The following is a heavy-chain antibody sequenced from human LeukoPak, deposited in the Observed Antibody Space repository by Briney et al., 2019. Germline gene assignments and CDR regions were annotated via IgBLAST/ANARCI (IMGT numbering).Heavy chain of an antibody. CDR1: GFNFNAYT. V-gene: IGHV3-43*01. CDR2: IRGAATT. Sequence: GGSLRLACATSGFNFNAYTMHWVRHAPGKGLEWVSFIRGAATTNYADSVKGRFTVSSDNSKNSLYLQMNSLKPEDSGLYYCAKERDGHKDGLAHWGRGTLVTVSS. CDR3: AKERDGHKDGLAH. D-gene: IGHD5-24*01. J-gene: IGHJ4*02.